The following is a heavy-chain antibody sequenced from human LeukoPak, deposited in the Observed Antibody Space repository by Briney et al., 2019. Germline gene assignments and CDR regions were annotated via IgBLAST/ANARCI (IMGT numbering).Heavy chain of an antibody. CDR1: GFTFSSYG. CDR3: ARPRFPYYRLSGTDYYYMDV. D-gene: IGHD3-10*01. J-gene: IGHJ6*03. V-gene: IGHV3-23*01. CDR2: ISGSGGST. Sequence: PGGSLRLSCAASGFTFSSYGMSWVRQAPGKGLEWVSAISGSGGSTYYADSVKGRFTISRDNSKNTLYLQMNSLRSEDTAVYYCARPRFPYYRLSGTDYYYMDVWGKGTTVTVSS.